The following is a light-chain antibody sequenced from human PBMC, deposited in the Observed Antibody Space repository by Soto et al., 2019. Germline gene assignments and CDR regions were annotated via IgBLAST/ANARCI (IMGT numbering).Light chain of an antibody. V-gene: IGKV3-15*01. CDR3: QQYSDLPMT. J-gene: IGKJ5*01. Sequence: EIVMSQSPPALSVSHGERATLCCRASQTVSSNLAWYQQKPGQAPRHLIYDTSTRATGIPARFSGSGSGTDFTLTISRLEPEDFAVYFCQQYSDLPMTFGQRARLEI. CDR2: DTS. CDR1: QTVSSN.